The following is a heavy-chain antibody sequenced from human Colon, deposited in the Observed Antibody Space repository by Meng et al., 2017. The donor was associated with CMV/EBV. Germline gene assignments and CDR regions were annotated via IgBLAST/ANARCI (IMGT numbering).Heavy chain of an antibody. D-gene: IGHD3-3*01. J-gene: IGHJ4*02. CDR2: IHPYSGDT. V-gene: IGHV1-2*02. CDR1: GYTFTGYL. Sequence: QVHLLQSGAGMREPGASVKVSCKASGYTFTGYLIHWVRQAPGQGLEWMGWIHPYSGDTIYAQKFEVGVTMTRDASITTAYLELSSLKSDDTAVYYCGTFGGDFDYWGQGTLVTVSS. CDR3: GTFGGDFDY.